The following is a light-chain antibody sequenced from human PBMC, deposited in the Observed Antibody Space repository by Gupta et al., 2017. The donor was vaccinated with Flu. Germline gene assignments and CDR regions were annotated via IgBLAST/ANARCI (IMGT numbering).Light chain of an antibody. Sequence: ITISCTGTISDIGGFNYVSGYQQYPGKAPKLLIFEVRIRPSGVSDRSPGSKSDNTASLTLTGLQSEDEADYYCSSFTNTNTLVVFGGGTKLAVL. CDR2: EVR. CDR3: SSFTNTNTLVV. V-gene: IGLV2-14*01. CDR1: ISDIGGFNY. J-gene: IGLJ2*01.